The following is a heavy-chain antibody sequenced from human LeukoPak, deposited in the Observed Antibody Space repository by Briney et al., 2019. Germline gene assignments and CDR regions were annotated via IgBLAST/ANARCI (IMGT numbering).Heavy chain of an antibody. V-gene: IGHV3-23*01. D-gene: IGHD1-7*01. CDR3: AKGGNSGGLYYFDY. J-gene: IGHJ4*02. CDR2: ISGSGGST. Sequence: GGSLRLSCAASGFTVSSNYMSWVRQAPGKGLEWVSAISGSGGSTYFANSVKGRFTISRDNSKNTLDLQMNSLRAEDTAVYYCAKGGNSGGLYYFDYWGQGTLVTVSS. CDR1: GFTVSSNY.